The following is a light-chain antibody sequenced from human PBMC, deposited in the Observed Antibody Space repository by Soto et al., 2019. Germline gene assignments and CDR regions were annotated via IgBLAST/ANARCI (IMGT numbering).Light chain of an antibody. J-gene: IGKJ1*01. CDR2: AAS. CDR1: QGISNY. V-gene: IGKV1-27*01. CDR3: QNYNRALWT. Sequence: DIQMTQSPSSLSASVGDRVTITCRASQGISNYLAWYQQKPGKVPNLLIYAASTLQTGLPSRFSGSGSGTDFSLTIGSLQTDDVATYYGQNYNRALWTFGQGTKVESK.